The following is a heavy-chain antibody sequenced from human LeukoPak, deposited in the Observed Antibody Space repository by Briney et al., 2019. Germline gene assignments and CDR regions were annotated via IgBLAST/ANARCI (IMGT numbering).Heavy chain of an antibody. Sequence: GGSLRLSCAASGFTFSSYGMSWVRQAPGKGLEWVSAISGSGGSTYYADSVKGRFTISRDNSKNTLYLQMNSLRAEDTAVYYCAKSQVVDCSGGSCSYYYYMDVWGKGTTVTVSS. CDR1: GFTFSSYG. CDR3: AKSQVVDCSGGSCSYYYYMDV. D-gene: IGHD2-15*01. J-gene: IGHJ6*03. V-gene: IGHV3-23*01. CDR2: ISGSGGST.